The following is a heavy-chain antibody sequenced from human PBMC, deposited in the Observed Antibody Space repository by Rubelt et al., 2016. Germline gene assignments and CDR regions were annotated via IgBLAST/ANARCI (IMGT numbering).Heavy chain of an antibody. CDR3: ARHECGGDCYADWFDP. CDR1: GGSISSSNW. D-gene: IGHD2-21*02. J-gene: IGHJ5*02. V-gene: IGHV4-4*02. CDR2: IYYSGST. Sequence: QVQLQESGPGLVKPSGTLSLTCAVSGGSISSSNWWSWVRQPPGKGLEWIGYIYYSGSTYYNPSLKGRVTISVATSKNQFSLKLNSVTATDTGVYYCARHECGGDCYADWFDPWGQGTLVTVSS.